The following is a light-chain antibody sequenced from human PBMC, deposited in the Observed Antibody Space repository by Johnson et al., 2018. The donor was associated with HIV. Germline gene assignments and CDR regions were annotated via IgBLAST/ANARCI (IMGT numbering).Light chain of an antibody. CDR2: DNN. CDR1: SSNIGNNY. Sequence: QSVLTQPPSVSAAPGQKVTISCSGSSSNIGNNYVSWYQQLPGTAPKLLIYDNNKRPSGIPDQFSGSKSGTSATLGITGLQTGDEADYYCGTWDSSLSAYVFGTVTKVTVL. V-gene: IGLV1-51*01. CDR3: GTWDSSLSAYV. J-gene: IGLJ1*01.